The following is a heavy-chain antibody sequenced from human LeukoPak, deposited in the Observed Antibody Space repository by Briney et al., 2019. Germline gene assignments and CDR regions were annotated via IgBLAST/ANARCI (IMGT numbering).Heavy chain of an antibody. J-gene: IGHJ5*02. CDR2: INPNSGGT. CDR1: GYTFTGYY. Sequence: ASVKVSCKASGYTFTGYYMHWVRQAPGQGLEWMGWINPNSGGTNYAQKFQGRVTMTRDASISTAYMELSRLRSDDTAVYYCARAGVVVVPAYWFDPWGQGTLVTVSS. V-gene: IGHV1-2*02. D-gene: IGHD2-2*01. CDR3: ARAGVVVVPAYWFDP.